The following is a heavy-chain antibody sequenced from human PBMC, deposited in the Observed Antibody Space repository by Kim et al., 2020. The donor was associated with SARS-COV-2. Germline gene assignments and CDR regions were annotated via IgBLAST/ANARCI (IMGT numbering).Heavy chain of an antibody. V-gene: IGHV3-33*01. J-gene: IGHJ4*02. CDR2: IWYDGSNK. CDR1: GFTFSSYG. CDR3: ARGDIAARNVGFDY. D-gene: IGHD6-6*01. Sequence: GGSLRLSCAASGFTFSSYGMHWVRQAPGKGLEWVAVIWYDGSNKYYADSVKGRFTISRDNSKNTLYLQMNSLRAEDTAVYYCARGDIAARNVGFDYWGQGTLVTVSS.